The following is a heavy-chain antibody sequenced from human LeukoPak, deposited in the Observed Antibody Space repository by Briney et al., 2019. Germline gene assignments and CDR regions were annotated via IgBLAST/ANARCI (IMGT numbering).Heavy chain of an antibody. CDR3: ARAGRVRGVKILDY. Sequence: SETLSLTCTVSGGSISSSRYCWGWIRQPPGKGLEWIGSIYCSGSNYYNPSLKSRVTISVDTSKNRISLKLSSVTAADTAVYYCARAGRVRGVKILDYWGQGTLVTVSS. CDR2: IYCSGSN. D-gene: IGHD3-10*01. CDR1: GGSISSSRYC. J-gene: IGHJ4*02. V-gene: IGHV4-39*07.